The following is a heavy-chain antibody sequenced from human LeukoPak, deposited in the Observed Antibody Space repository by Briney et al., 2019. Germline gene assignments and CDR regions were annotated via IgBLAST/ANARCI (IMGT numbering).Heavy chain of an antibody. Sequence: SETLSLTCSVSGVSITSYYWNWIRQAPGQGPESLGYIYYIENTNTNPLFGSRVTISMDTSKNQFSLQLNSVTPEDTAVYYCARGSLAAAGTRAFDIWGQGTMVTVSS. V-gene: IGHV4-59*12. CDR1: GVSITSYY. D-gene: IGHD6-13*01. CDR3: ARGSLAAAGTRAFDI. J-gene: IGHJ3*02. CDR2: IYYIENT.